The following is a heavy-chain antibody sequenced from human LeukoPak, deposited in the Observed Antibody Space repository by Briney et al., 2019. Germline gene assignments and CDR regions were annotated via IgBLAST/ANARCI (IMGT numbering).Heavy chain of an antibody. D-gene: IGHD1-26*01. CDR2: MNPNSGNT. Sequence: ASVKVSCKASGYTFTSYDINWVRQATGQGLEWMGWMNPNSGNTGYAQKFQGRVTMTRNTSISTAYMELSSLRSEDTAVHYCARGSRGVIVGAGDYWGQGTLVTVSS. V-gene: IGHV1-8*01. CDR1: GYTFTSYD. J-gene: IGHJ4*02. CDR3: ARGSRGVIVGAGDY.